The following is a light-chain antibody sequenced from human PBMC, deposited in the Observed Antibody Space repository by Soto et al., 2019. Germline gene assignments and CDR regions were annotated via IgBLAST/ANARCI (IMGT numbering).Light chain of an antibody. V-gene: IGKV2-28*01. CDR3: RRALQAPT. J-gene: IGKJ2*01. CDR1: QSLLHSNGYNY. CDR2: LGS. Sequence: DIMMTQSPLSLPFTPGEPASISCRSSQSLLHSNGYNYLDWYLQKPGQPPQLLIYLGSHRASGVRDRFSGSGSGTDFTLKISRVEAEDVGIYYCRRALQAPTFGQGTKLQIK.